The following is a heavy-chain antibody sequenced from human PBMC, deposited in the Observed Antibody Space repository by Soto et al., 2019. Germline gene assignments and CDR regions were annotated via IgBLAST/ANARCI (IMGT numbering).Heavy chain of an antibody. Sequence: SETLSLTCTVSGGSISRYYWSWIRQPPGKGLEWIGYIYYTGSTNYNPSLKSRVTISVDTSKNQFSLKLSSVTAADTAVYYCARSYGSCFDSWGQGTLVTVSS. CDR2: IYYTGST. V-gene: IGHV4-59*08. D-gene: IGHD5-18*01. CDR1: GGSISRYY. J-gene: IGHJ4*02. CDR3: ARSYGSCFDS.